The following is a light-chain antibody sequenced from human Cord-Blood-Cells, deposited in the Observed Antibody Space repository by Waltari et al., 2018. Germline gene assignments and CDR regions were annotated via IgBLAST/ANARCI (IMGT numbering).Light chain of an antibody. V-gene: IGLV2-14*01. CDR2: DVS. CDR3: SSYTSSSTLV. J-gene: IGLJ3*02. Sequence: QSALTQPASVSGSPGQSITISCTGTSSDVCGSNYVSWYQQHPGKAPNLMIYDVSKRPSGVSNRFSGSKSGNTASLTISGLQAEDEADYYCSSYTSSSTLVFGGGTKLTVL. CDR1: SSDVCGSNY.